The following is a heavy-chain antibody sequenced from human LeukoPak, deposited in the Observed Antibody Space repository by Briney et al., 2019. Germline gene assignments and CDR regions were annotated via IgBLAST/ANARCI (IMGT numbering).Heavy chain of an antibody. J-gene: IGHJ4*02. Sequence: SETLSLTCTVSGGSISSYYWSWIRQPPGKGLEWIGYIYYSGSTNYNPSLKSRVTISVDTSKNQFSLKLSSVTAADTAVYYCARENYYAQGGYWGQGTLVTVSS. CDR2: IYYSGST. CDR1: GGSISSYY. CDR3: ARENYYAQGGY. V-gene: IGHV4-59*01. D-gene: IGHD2-2*01.